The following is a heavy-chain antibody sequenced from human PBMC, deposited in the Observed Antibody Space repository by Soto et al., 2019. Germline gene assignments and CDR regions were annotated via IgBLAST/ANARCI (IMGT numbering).Heavy chain of an antibody. Sequence: GGSLRLSCAASGFTFSSYAMHWVRQAPGKGLEWVAVISYDGSNKYYADSVKGRFTISRDNSKNTLYLQMNSLRAEDTAVYYCARDPVAAAGSPFDYWGQGTLVTVSS. D-gene: IGHD6-13*01. CDR2: ISYDGSNK. CDR3: ARDPVAAAGSPFDY. CDR1: GFTFSSYA. V-gene: IGHV3-30-3*01. J-gene: IGHJ4*02.